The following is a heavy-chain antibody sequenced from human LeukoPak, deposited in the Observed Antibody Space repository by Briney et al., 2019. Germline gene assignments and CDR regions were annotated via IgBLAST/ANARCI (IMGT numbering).Heavy chain of an antibody. CDR3: ARDPAFDI. Sequence: GGSLRLSCAASGFTVSSNYMSWVRRAPGKGLEWVSLIYSGGNTYYADSVKGRFTISRDNSKNTLYLQMNSLRAEDTAVYYCARDPAFDIWGQGTMVTVSS. J-gene: IGHJ3*02. V-gene: IGHV3-53*01. CDR2: IYSGGNT. CDR1: GFTVSSNY.